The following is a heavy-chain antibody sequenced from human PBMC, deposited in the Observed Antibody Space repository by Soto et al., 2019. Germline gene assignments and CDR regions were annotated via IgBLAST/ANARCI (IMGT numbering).Heavy chain of an antibody. CDR3: ARTPPAPPGRRDYYYGMDV. V-gene: IGHV3-21*06. D-gene: IGHD6-13*01. J-gene: IGHJ6*02. CDR2: TYISGSYI. Sequence: EVQLVESGGGLVKPGGSLRLSCAASGFTVTDYTLSWVRQAPGKGLEWVSTTYISGSYIYYADSVRGRFTISRDNAKNSVYLQMNSLTAEDTAVFYCARTPPAPPGRRDYYYGMDVWGQGTTVTVSS. CDR1: GFTVTDYT.